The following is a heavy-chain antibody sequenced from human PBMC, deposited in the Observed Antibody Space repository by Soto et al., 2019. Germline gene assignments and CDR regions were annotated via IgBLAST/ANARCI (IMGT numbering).Heavy chain of an antibody. Sequence: GGSLRLSCTATGFTFKDYWMTWVRQAPGKGLEWVANIKQDESEKYYVEPVKGRFTISRDNAKSSLYLQMNSLRAEDTAVYFCVRVASPTSGSRYRWFDPWGQGTLVTVSS. V-gene: IGHV3-7*01. CDR2: IKQDESEK. J-gene: IGHJ5*02. CDR3: VRVASPTSGSRYRWFDP. D-gene: IGHD3-10*01. CDR1: GFTFKDYW.